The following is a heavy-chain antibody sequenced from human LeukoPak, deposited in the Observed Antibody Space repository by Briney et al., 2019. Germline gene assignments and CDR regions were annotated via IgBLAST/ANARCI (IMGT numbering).Heavy chain of an antibody. V-gene: IGHV3-48*01. J-gene: IGHJ6*04. CDR3: AELGITMIGGV. Sequence: GGSLRLSCAASGLTFRTYSMNWVRQAPGKGLEWVSYISSGGSTIYYADSVKGRFTISRDNAKNSLYLQMNSLRAEDTAVYYCAELGITMIGGVWGKGTTVTISS. CDR2: ISSGGSTI. CDR1: GLTFRTYS. D-gene: IGHD3-10*02.